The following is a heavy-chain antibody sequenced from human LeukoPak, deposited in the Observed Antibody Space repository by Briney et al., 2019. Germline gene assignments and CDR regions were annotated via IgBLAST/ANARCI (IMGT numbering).Heavy chain of an antibody. Sequence: GGSLRLSCAASGFTFDDYAMHWVRQAPGKGLEWVSGISWNSGSIGYADSVKGRFTISRDNSKNSLYLQMNSLRAEDTALYYCPKEIDIDYGWGQGTLVTVSS. CDR2: ISWNSGSI. D-gene: IGHD3-10*01. V-gene: IGHV3-9*01. J-gene: IGHJ4*02. CDR3: PKEIDIDYG. CDR1: GFTFDDYA.